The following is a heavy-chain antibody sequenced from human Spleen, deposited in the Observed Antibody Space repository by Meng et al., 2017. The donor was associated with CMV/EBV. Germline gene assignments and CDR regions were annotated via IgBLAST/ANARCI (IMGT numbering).Heavy chain of an antibody. V-gene: IGHV3-30*18. CDR2: KSYDGSNK. CDR1: GFNFGSKG. CDR3: AKDTDYYDSSGHFDY. J-gene: IGHJ4*02. Sequence: GFNFGSKGRHWVRQGPGKGLEWVAVKSYDGSNKYYAESVKGRFTIARDNSKNTLYLQMNRLRAEDTAVYYCAKDTDYYDSSGHFDYWGQGTLVTVSS. D-gene: IGHD3-22*01.